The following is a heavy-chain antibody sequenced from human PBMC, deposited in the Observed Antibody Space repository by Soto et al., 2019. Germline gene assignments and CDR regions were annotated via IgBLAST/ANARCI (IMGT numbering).Heavy chain of an antibody. CDR1: GGTFSSYA. V-gene: IGHV1-69*01. CDR2: IIPIFGTA. Sequence: QVQLVQSGAEVKKPGSSVKVSCKASGGTFSSYAISWVRQAPGQGLEWMGGIIPIFGTANYAQKFQGRVTITADESTSTAYMELSSLRSEDTAVYCCARGGDIVVVPAARDYYYGMDVWGQGTTVTVSS. CDR3: ARGGDIVVVPAARDYYYGMDV. D-gene: IGHD2-2*01. J-gene: IGHJ6*02.